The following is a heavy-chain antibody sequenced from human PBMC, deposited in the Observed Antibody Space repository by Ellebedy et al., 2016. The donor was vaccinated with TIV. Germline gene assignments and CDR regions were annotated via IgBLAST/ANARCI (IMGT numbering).Heavy chain of an antibody. J-gene: IGHJ3*02. CDR1: GFTFSSYA. Sequence: GESLKISXAASGFTFSSYAMSWVRQAPGKGLEWVSIISGSGGSTYYADSVKGRFTISRDNSKNTLFLQMNSLGAEDTAVYYCAKDRDISSWYAAFDMWGQGTMVTVSP. CDR2: ISGSGGST. D-gene: IGHD6-13*01. CDR3: AKDRDISSWYAAFDM. V-gene: IGHV3-23*01.